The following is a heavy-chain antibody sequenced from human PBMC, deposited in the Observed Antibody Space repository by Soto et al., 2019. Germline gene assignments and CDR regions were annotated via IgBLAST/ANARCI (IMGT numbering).Heavy chain of an antibody. V-gene: IGHV4-34*01. J-gene: IGHJ3*02. CDR1: GGSFSGYY. CDR2: MNHSGST. D-gene: IGHD1-1*01. CDR3: ARVERGTATTVVDAFDI. Sequence: PSETLSLTCAVYGGSFSGYYWSWIRQPPGKGLEWIGEMNHSGSTHFNPSLKSRVTISVDTSKNQFSLKISSVTAADTALYYCARVERGTATTVVDAFDIWGPGTLVTVSS.